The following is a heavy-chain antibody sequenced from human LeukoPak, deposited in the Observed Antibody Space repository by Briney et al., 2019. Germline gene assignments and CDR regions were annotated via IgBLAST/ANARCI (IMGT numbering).Heavy chain of an antibody. V-gene: IGHV4-4*09. CDR2: IYTSGST. Sequence: SETLSLTCTVSGGSISSYYWSWIRQPPGKGLEWIGYIYTSGSTNYNPSLKSRVTISVDTSKNQSSLKLSSVTAADTAVYYCARLDYYDSSGYVDASDIWGQGTMVNVSS. D-gene: IGHD3-22*01. J-gene: IGHJ3*02. CDR1: GGSISSYY. CDR3: ARLDYYDSSGYVDASDI.